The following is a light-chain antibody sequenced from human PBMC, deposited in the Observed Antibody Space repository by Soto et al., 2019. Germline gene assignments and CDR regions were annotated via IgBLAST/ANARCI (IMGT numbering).Light chain of an antibody. J-gene: IGKJ5*01. CDR2: KAS. Sequence: DIQLTQSPSALSASVGDRVTITCRASQSVSAWLAWYQVKPGKAPNLLIYKASILQSGVPSRFSGSASGAEFTLTISSLQPDDFGTYLCQQSHTFGQGTRLELK. CDR1: QSVSAW. V-gene: IGKV1-5*03. CDR3: QQSHT.